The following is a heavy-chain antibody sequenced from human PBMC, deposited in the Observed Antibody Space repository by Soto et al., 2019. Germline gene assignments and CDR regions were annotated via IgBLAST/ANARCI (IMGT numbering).Heavy chain of an antibody. CDR3: ARGIATGQLDP. CDR1: GYTFTRYT. J-gene: IGHJ5*02. CDR2: INPDNGNT. V-gene: IGHV1-3*01. D-gene: IGHD2-15*01. Sequence: WPPVKVSCKASGYTFTRYTMNWVRQAPGQRLEWMGWINPDNGNTKSSQKFQDRVIITRDTSASTAYMDLSSLRSEDTAVYYCARGIATGQLDPWGQGTLVTVPQ.